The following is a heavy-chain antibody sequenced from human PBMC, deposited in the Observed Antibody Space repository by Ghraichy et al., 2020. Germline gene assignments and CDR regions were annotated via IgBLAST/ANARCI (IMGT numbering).Heavy chain of an antibody. J-gene: IGHJ6*02. V-gene: IGHV1-69*13. CDR2: IIPIFGTA. Sequence: SVKVSCKASGGTFSSYAISWVRQAPGQGLEWMGGIIPIFGTANYAQKFQGRVTITADESTSTAYMELSSLRSEDTAVYYCARGGYCSGGSCYSGEYYYYGMDVWGQGTTVTVSS. CDR3: ARGGYCSGGSCYSGEYYYYGMDV. D-gene: IGHD2-15*01. CDR1: GGTFSSYA.